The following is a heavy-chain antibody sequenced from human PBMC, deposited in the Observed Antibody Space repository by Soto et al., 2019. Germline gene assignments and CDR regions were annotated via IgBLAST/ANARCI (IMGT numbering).Heavy chain of an antibody. Sequence: GGSLRLSCAASGFTFSSYIMNWVCQAPGKGLEWVSSISSSSSYIYYADSVKGRFTISRDNAKNSLYLQMNSLRAEDTAVYYCARDDGGSGWSNDYRGQGTLVTVSS. CDR3: ARDDGGSGWSNDY. CDR2: ISSSSSYI. D-gene: IGHD6-19*01. CDR1: GFTFSSYI. V-gene: IGHV3-21*01. J-gene: IGHJ4*02.